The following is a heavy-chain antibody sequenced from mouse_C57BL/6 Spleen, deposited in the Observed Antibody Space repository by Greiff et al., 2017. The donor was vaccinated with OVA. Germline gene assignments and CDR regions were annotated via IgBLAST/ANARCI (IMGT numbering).Heavy chain of an antibody. Sequence: EVQLQESGPGLVKPSQSLSLTCSVTGYSITSGYYWNWIRQFPGNKLEWMGYISYDGSNNYNPSLKNRISIPRDTSKNQFFLKLNSVTTEDTATYYCAREENDYDGYYFDYWGQGTTLTVSS. J-gene: IGHJ2*01. CDR1: GYSITSGYY. CDR2: ISYDGSN. CDR3: AREENDYDGYYFDY. D-gene: IGHD2-4*01. V-gene: IGHV3-6*01.